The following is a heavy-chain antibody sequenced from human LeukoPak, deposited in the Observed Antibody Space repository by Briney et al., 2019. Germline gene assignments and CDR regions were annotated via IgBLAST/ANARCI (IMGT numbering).Heavy chain of an antibody. D-gene: IGHD5-24*01. J-gene: IGHJ4*02. V-gene: IGHV1-2*02. CDR2: VNPKNGDT. CDR3: ARDGGEI. Sequence: GASVKVSCKASGYTFTGFYMHWLRQAPGQGLQWMGWVNPKNGDTTYAQKFRGRVTMTRDTSISAAYMELRSLRSDDTAVYYCARDGGEIWGQGTLVTVSS. CDR1: GYTFTGFY.